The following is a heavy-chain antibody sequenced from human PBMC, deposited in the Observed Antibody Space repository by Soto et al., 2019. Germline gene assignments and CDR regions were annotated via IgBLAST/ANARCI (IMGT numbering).Heavy chain of an antibody. CDR3: ARDRRHYDILTGYYYYGMDV. J-gene: IGHJ6*02. Sequence: SLRLSCAASGFTFSSYDMRWVRQATGKGLEWVSAIGTAGDTYYPGSVKGRFTISRENAKNSLYLQMNSLRAGDTAVYYCARDRRHYDILTGYYYYGMDVWGQGTTVTVSS. CDR1: GFTFSSYD. V-gene: IGHV3-13*04. D-gene: IGHD3-9*01. CDR2: IGTAGDT.